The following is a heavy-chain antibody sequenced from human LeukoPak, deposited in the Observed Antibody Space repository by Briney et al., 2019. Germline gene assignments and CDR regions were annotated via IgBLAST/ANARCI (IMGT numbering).Heavy chain of an antibody. J-gene: IGHJ4*02. CDR3: AKGYSGTPGLDY. Sequence: PGRSLRLSCAASGFTFSSYGMHWVRQAPGKGLEWVAVIWYDGSNKYYANSVKGRFTISRDNSKNTLYLQMNSLRAEDTVVYYCAKGYSGTPGLDYWGQGTLVTVSS. CDR2: IWYDGSNK. D-gene: IGHD1-26*01. CDR1: GFTFSSYG. V-gene: IGHV3-33*06.